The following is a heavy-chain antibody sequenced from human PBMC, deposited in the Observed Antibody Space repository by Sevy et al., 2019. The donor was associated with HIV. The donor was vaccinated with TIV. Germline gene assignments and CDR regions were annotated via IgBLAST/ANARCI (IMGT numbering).Heavy chain of an antibody. V-gene: IGHV1-69*13. J-gene: IGHJ4*02. Sequence: ASVKVSCKASGGTFSRYGISWVRQAPGQGLEWMGGIIPILGTVNYAQKFQGRVTITVDESTKTAYMELSSLRSEDTAVYYCARGGGNGWYYFDYWGQETLVTVSS. CDR1: GGTFSRYG. CDR3: ARGGGNGWYYFDY. CDR2: IIPILGTV. D-gene: IGHD6-19*01.